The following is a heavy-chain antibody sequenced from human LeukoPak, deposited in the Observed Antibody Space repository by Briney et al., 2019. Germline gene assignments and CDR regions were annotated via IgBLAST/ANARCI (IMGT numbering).Heavy chain of an antibody. CDR2: INPSGGST. CDR1: GYSFTSSY. V-gene: IGHV1-46*01. Sequence: ASVKVSCKASGYSFTSSYIHWVRQAPGQGLEWMGIINPSGGSTSYAQKFQGRVTTTRDTSTSTVYMELSSLRSEDTAVYYCARWAAAGTSGFDYWGQGTLVTVSS. D-gene: IGHD6-13*01. J-gene: IGHJ4*02. CDR3: ARWAAAGTSGFDY.